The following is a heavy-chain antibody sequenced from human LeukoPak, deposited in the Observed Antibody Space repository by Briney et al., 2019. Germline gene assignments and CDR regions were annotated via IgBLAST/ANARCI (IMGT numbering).Heavy chain of an antibody. CDR2: IYYSGST. CDR3: ARAAYGSGSLYYYYYMDV. Sequence: SETLSLTCTVSGGSISSNYWSWIRQPPGKGLEWIGYIYYSGSTNYNPSLKSRVTISVDTSKTQFSLRLSSVTAADTAVYYCARAAYGSGSLYYYYYMDVWGKGTTVTVSS. V-gene: IGHV4-59*01. D-gene: IGHD3-10*01. J-gene: IGHJ6*03. CDR1: GGSISSNY.